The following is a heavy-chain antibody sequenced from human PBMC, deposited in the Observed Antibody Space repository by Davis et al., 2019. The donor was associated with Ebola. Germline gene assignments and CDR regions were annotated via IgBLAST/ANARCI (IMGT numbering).Heavy chain of an antibody. CDR2: LYYVGYT. D-gene: IGHD1-26*01. Sequence: SETLSLTCIVSGGSINSSSHYWGWIRQPPGRDLQWIASLYYVGYTYYNPSLKGRVTISIDTSKNQFSLKLSSVTAADTAVYYCARDDLSGLIASWGQGALVTVSS. J-gene: IGHJ4*02. CDR3: ARDDLSGLIAS. V-gene: IGHV4-39*07. CDR1: GGSINSSSHY.